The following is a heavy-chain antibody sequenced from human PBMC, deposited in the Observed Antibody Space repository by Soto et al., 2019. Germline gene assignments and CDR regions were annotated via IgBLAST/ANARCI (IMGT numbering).Heavy chain of an antibody. Sequence: QVLLVEAGGGVVQPGMSLRLSCVASGFMFSKYGIHWVRQAPGKGLEWVGFISYDGSSQYYSDSVKGRLTISRDNSKNTVSLQMNSLRVEDTAVYYCARDAIDSVCGCWGQGTLVSVSS. D-gene: IGHD6-19*01. CDR3: ARDAIDSVCGC. CDR2: ISYDGSSQ. J-gene: IGHJ4*02. V-gene: IGHV3-33*01. CDR1: GFMFSKYG.